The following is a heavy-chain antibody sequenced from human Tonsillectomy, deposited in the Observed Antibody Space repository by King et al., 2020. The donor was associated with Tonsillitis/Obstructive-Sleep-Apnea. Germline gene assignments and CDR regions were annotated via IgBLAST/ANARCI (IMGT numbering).Heavy chain of an antibody. J-gene: IGHJ4*02. Sequence: VQLVESGGGLVQPGRSLRLSCTGSGFTFGDYAMNWVRQAPGKGLEWVGFIRSEAYGGTTEYAASVKGRFTISRDDSKTIAYLQMDSLKTEDTAVYYCTRGNPGFDYWGQGTLVTVSS. CDR2: IRSEAYGGTT. V-gene: IGHV3-49*04. CDR3: TRGNPGFDY. CDR1: GFTFGDYA. D-gene: IGHD1-14*01.